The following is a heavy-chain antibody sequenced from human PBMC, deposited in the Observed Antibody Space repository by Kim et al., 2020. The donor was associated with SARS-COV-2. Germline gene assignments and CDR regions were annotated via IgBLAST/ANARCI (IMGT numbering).Heavy chain of an antibody. CDR1: GYTFTSYG. Sequence: ASVKVSCKASGYTFTSYGISWVRQAPGQGLEWMGWISAYNGNTNYAQKLQGRVTMTTDTSTSTAYMELRSLRSDDTAVYYCARGSVVVTAIPTYYYYGMDVWGQGTTVTVSS. CDR3: ARGSVVVTAIPTYYYYGMDV. D-gene: IGHD2-21*02. V-gene: IGHV1-18*04. J-gene: IGHJ6*02. CDR2: ISAYNGNT.